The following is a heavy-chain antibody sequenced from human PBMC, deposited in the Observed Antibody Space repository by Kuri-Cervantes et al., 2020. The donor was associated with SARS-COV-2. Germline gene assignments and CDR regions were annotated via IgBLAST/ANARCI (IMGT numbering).Heavy chain of an antibody. CDR2: INPSGGST. V-gene: IGHV1-46*01. Sequence: ASVKVSCKASGGTFSTDGITWVRQAPGQGLEWMGIINPSGGSTSYAQKFQGRVTMTRDTSTSTVYMELSSLRSEDTAVYYCARAGDRYYWGQGTLVTVSS. CDR3: ARAGDRYY. CDR1: GGTFSTDG. D-gene: IGHD3-10*01. J-gene: IGHJ4*02.